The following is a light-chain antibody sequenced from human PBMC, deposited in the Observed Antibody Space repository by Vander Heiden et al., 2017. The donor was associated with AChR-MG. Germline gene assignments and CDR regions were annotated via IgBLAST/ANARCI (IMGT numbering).Light chain of an antibody. J-gene: IGLJ1*01. V-gene: IGLV2-8*01. CDR2: EIS. CDR3: SSYAGSNKEV. CDR1: SSDVGGYNY. Sequence: SSPTLPPPSPGLPGPTVTISCTGTSSDVGGYNYVSWYQQHPGKAPNLMIYEISKRPSGVPDRFSGSKSGNAASLTVSGLQADDEADYYCSSYAGSNKEVFGTGTKVTVL.